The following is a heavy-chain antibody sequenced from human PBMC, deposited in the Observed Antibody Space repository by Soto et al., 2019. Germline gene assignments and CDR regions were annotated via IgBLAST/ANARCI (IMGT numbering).Heavy chain of an antibody. CDR3: VRSNSEAGWGQFDY. J-gene: IGHJ4*02. CDR2: ISSAGTNK. CDR1: GFTFSIYA. V-gene: IGHV3-30-3*01. D-gene: IGHD3-16*01. Sequence: QVQLVGSGGGVVQPGTSLRLSCAASGFTFSIYAMHWVRQAPEKGLEWVAVISSAGTNKNHADSVRGRFSISRDNSNNKLHLQMDNMRVDETAVYYCVRSNSEAGWGQFDYWGQGTLVTVSS.